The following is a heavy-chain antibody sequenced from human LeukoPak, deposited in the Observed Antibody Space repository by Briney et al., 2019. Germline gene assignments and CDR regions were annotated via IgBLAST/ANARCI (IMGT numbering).Heavy chain of an antibody. Sequence: SETLSLTCTVSGGSISSGGYYWSWIRQPPGKGLEWIGYIYHSGSTYYNPSLKSRVTISVDRSKNQFSLKLSSVTAADTAVYYCARGLCGSTSCRFDYWGQGTLVTVSS. D-gene: IGHD2-2*01. V-gene: IGHV4-30-2*01. J-gene: IGHJ4*02. CDR2: IYHSGST. CDR3: ARGLCGSTSCRFDY. CDR1: GGSISSGGYY.